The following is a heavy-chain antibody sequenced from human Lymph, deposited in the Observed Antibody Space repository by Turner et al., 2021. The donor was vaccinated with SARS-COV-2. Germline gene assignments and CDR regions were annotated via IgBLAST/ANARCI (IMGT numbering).Heavy chain of an antibody. D-gene: IGHD2-21*02. V-gene: IGHV3-21*01. CDR2: ITFTSSYI. J-gene: IGHJ4*02. Sequence: EVQLVESGGGLVKPGGSLRLSCAASGFTFSSYSMNWVRLASGKGLEWVSSITFTSSYIYYADSVKGRFTISRYNAKNSLYLQMNSLRAEATAVYYCARGPPDFPYYFDYWGQGFLVTVSS. CDR3: ARGPPDFPYYFDY. CDR1: GFTFSSYS.